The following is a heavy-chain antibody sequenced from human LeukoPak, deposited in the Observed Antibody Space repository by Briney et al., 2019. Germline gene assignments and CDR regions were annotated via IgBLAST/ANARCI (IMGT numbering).Heavy chain of an antibody. CDR2: IYYSGST. CDR3: ARGPFGLPFDY. V-gene: IGHV4-39*07. D-gene: IGHD3-10*01. CDR1: GGSISSSSYY. J-gene: IGHJ4*02. Sequence: SETLSLTCTVSGGSISSSSYYWGWIRQPPGKGLEWIGSIYYSGSTYYNPSLKSRVTISVDKSKNQFSLKLSSVTAADTAVYYCARGPFGLPFDYWGQGTLVTVSS.